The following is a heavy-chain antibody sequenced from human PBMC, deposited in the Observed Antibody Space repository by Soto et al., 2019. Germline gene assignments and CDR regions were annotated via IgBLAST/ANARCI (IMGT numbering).Heavy chain of an antibody. CDR3: ARDKITGILDS. CDR1: GYTFTSYD. Sequence: ASVKVSCKACGYTFTSYDMHWVRQAPGQRIERMGWINAGNGNTKYSQKFQGRVTITRDTSASTAYMELSSLRSEDTDVYYWARDKITGILDSWGQGTLVTVSS. V-gene: IGHV1-3*01. J-gene: IGHJ4*02. CDR2: INAGNGNT. D-gene: IGHD1-20*01.